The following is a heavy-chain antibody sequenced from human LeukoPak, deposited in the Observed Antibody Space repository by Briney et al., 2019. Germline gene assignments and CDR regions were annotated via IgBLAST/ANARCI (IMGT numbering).Heavy chain of an antibody. CDR2: ISSSSSYI. CDR1: GFSFNDAW. Sequence: GGSLRLSCAASGFSFNDAWMSWVRQAPGKGLEWVSSISSSSSYIYYADSVKGRFTISRDNAKNSLYLQMNSLRAEDTAVYYCARDENCSSTSCFPYYFDYWGQGTLVTVSS. CDR3: ARDENCSSTSCFPYYFDY. J-gene: IGHJ4*02. D-gene: IGHD2-2*01. V-gene: IGHV3-21*01.